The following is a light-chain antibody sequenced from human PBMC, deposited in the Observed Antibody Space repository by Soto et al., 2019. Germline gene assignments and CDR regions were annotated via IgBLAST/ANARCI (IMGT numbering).Light chain of an antibody. J-gene: IGKJ1*01. Sequence: ESVLTQSPVTLSVSPGERATLSCRASQTVTTDSAWYQQKPGQAPRLVIHGASTRATDFPARFSGSGSGTEFTLTISSLQSEDIAVYYCRQYYTWPRTFGQGTKVDIK. CDR2: GAS. CDR1: QTVTTD. CDR3: RQYYTWPRT. V-gene: IGKV3-15*01.